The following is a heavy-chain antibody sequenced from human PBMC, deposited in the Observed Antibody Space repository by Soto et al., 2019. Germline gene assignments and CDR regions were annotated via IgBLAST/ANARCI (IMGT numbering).Heavy chain of an antibody. V-gene: IGHV3-23*01. CDR3: AKNPIRYFNGDCYPAIHYIDS. CDR1: GFTFSYYA. CDR2: ISGSGGST. Sequence: GGSLRLCCAASGFTFSYYAMSWVRQAPGKGLEWVSAISGSGGSTFYADSVKGRFTISRDNSKNTLYLQMNSLGAEDTALYYCAKNPIRYFNGDCYPAIHYIDSWGQATLVTVSS. J-gene: IGHJ4*02. D-gene: IGHD2-21*02.